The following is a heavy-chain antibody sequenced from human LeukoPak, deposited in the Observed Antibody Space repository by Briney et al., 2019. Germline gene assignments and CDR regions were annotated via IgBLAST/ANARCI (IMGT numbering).Heavy chain of an antibody. V-gene: IGHV4-34*08. Sequence: LTLSCAASGFTFSSFGMHWVRQPPGKGLEWIGEINHSGSTNYNPSLKSRVTISVDTSKNRFSLKLSSVTAADTAVYYCANSPGIAVAGTGDYWGQGTLVTVSS. CDR2: INHSGST. D-gene: IGHD6-19*01. J-gene: IGHJ4*02. CDR1: GFTFSSFG. CDR3: ANSPGIAVAGTGDY.